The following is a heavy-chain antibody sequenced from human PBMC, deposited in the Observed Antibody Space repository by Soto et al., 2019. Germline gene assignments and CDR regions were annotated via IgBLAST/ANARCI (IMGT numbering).Heavy chain of an antibody. D-gene: IGHD3-9*01. Sequence: SETLSLTCTVSGGSISSYYWSWIRQPPGKGLEWIGYIYYSGSTNYNPYLKSRVTISVDTSKNQFSLKLSSVTAADTAVYYCAREAADYDILTGYYDYWGQGTLVTVSS. CDR3: AREAADYDILTGYYDY. CDR2: IYYSGST. J-gene: IGHJ4*02. V-gene: IGHV4-59*01. CDR1: GGSISSYY.